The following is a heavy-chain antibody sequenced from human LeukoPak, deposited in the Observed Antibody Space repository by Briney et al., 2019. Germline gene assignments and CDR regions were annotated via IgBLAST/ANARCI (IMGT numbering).Heavy chain of an antibody. Sequence: GGSLRLSCAASGFTFYDYGMSWVRQAPGKGLEWVYGINWNGGSTGYADSVKGRFTISRDNAKNSLYLQMNSLRAEDTALYYCARVSGSGSYYIGWFDPWGQGTLVTVSS. CDR3: ARVSGSGSYYIGWFDP. J-gene: IGHJ5*02. D-gene: IGHD3-10*01. CDR1: GFTFYDYG. CDR2: INWNGGST. V-gene: IGHV3-20*04.